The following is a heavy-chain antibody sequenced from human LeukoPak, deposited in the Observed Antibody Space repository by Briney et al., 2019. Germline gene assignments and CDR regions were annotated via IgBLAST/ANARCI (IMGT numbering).Heavy chain of an antibody. CDR1: GGSMSSYY. D-gene: IGHD5-24*01. Sequence: PSETLSLTCTVSGGSMSSYYWSWIRQPPGKGLEWIGYIYDSGSTNYNPSFKSRVTIPADTSKKEFSLKLTSVTAADTAVYYCAGGRWLQLPHYWGQGTLVTVSS. J-gene: IGHJ4*02. CDR2: IYDSGST. V-gene: IGHV4-59*01. CDR3: AGGRWLQLPHY.